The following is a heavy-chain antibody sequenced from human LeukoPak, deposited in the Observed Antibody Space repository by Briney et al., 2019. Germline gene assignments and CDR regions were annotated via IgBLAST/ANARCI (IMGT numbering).Heavy chain of an antibody. CDR2: ISAYNGNT. D-gene: IGHD3-16*02. V-gene: IGHV1-18*01. CDR1: GYTFTSYG. Sequence: GASVKVSCKASGYTFTSYGISWVRQAPGQGLEWMGWISAYNGNTNYAQKLQGRVTMTTDTSTSTAYMELRGLRSDDTAVYYCARGPDLLRLGELSHEMAAEYFQHWGQGTLVTVSS. CDR3: ARGPDLLRLGELSHEMAAEYFQH. J-gene: IGHJ1*01.